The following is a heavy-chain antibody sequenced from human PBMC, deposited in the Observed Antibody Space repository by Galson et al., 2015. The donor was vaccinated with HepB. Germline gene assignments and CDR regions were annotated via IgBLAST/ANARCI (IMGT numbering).Heavy chain of an antibody. J-gene: IGHJ4*02. CDR1: GFTFSNAW. Sequence: SLRLSCAASGFTFSNAWMSWVRQAPGKGLEWVGRIKSKTDGGTTDYAAPVKGRFTISRDDSKNTLYLQMNSLKTEDIAVYYCTTPQWELLPDQDPYYFDYWGQGTLVTVSS. D-gene: IGHD1-26*01. CDR2: IKSKTDGGTT. V-gene: IGHV3-15*01. CDR3: TTPQWELLPDQDPYYFDY.